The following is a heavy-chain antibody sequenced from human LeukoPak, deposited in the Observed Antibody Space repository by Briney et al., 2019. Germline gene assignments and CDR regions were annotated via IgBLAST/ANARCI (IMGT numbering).Heavy chain of an antibody. J-gene: IGHJ4*02. CDR3: ARDAPGYSSVYFDY. V-gene: IGHV4-61*08. CDR1: GGSISSGGYY. D-gene: IGHD6-19*01. CDR2: IYYSGST. Sequence: SETLSLTCTVSGGSISSGGYYWSWIRQHPGKGLEWIGYIYYSGSTYYNPSLKSRVTISVDTSKNQFSLKLSSVTAADTAVYYCARDAPGYSSVYFDYWGQGTLVTVSS.